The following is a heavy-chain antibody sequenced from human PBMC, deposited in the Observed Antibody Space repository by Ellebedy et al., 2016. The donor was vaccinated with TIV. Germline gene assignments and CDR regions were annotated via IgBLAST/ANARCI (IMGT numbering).Heavy chain of an antibody. CDR3: ARDSTSSWYEYYYYYMDV. D-gene: IGHD6-13*01. Sequence: GGSLRLSXAASGFTFDDYAMHWVRQAPGKGLEWVSGISWNSGSIGYADSVKGRFTISRDNAKNSLYLQMNSLRAEDTAVYYCARDSTSSWYEYYYYYMDVWGKGTTVTVSS. CDR2: ISWNSGSI. J-gene: IGHJ6*03. CDR1: GFTFDDYA. V-gene: IGHV3-9*01.